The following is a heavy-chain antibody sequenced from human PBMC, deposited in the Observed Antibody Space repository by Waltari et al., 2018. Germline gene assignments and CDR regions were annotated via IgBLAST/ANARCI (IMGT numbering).Heavy chain of an antibody. D-gene: IGHD3-3*01. CDR1: GGSISSYY. Sequence: QVQLQESGPGLVKPSETLSLTCTVSGGSISSYYWSWIRQPPGKGLEWIGYIYYSGSTNYNPSLKSRVTISVDTSKNQFSLKLSSVTAADTAVYYCARVVRWPLEWFDPWGQGTLVTVSS. J-gene: IGHJ5*02. CDR2: IYYSGST. CDR3: ARVVRWPLEWFDP. V-gene: IGHV4-59*01.